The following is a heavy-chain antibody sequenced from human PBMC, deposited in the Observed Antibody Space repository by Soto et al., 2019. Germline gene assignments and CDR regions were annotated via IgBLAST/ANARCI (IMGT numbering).Heavy chain of an antibody. CDR1: GGSISSSNW. CDR3: ARDLGLQSLWFGDYYYGMDV. CDR2: IYHSGST. J-gene: IGHJ6*04. D-gene: IGHD3-10*01. Sequence: SETLSLTCAVSGGSISSSNWWSWVRQPPGKGLEWIGEIYHSGSTNYNPSLKSRVTISVDKSKNQFSLKLSSVTAADTAVYYCARDLGLQSLWFGDYYYGMDVWGKGTTVT. V-gene: IGHV4-4*02.